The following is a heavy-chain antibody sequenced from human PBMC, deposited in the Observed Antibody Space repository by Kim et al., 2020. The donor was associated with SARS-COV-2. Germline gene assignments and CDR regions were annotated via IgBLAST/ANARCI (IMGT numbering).Heavy chain of an antibody. V-gene: IGHV7-4-1*02. CDR1: GYIFTSIA. D-gene: IGHD6-13*01. Sequence: ASVKVSCKASGYIFTSIAIHWVRQAPGQGLEWMGWLNTNTGTPTYARGFTGRFVFSVDTSVSTAYLQISSLRADDTAVYFCACLYSSSYFDLWGRGTLVTVPS. CDR2: LNTNTGTP. J-gene: IGHJ2*01. CDR3: ACLYSSSYFDL.